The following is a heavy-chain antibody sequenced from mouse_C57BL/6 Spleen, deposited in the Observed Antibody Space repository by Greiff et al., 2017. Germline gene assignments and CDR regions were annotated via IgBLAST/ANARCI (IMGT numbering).Heavy chain of an antibody. V-gene: IGHV2-6*02. J-gene: IGHJ1*03. Sequence: QVQLQESGPGLVAPSQSLSITCTASGFSLTSYGVHWVRQPPGQGLEWLVVIWRDGSTTYNSALKSRLSISKDNSKSQVFLKMNSLQTDDTAMYYCARNEYGKGYFDVWGTGTTVTVSS. D-gene: IGHD2-10*02. CDR2: IWRDGST. CDR3: ARNEYGKGYFDV. CDR1: GFSLTSYG.